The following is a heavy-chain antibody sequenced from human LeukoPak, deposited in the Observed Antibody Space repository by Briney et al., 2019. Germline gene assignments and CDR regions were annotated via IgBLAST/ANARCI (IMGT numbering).Heavy chain of an antibody. CDR1: GFTFSSYS. Sequence: PGGSLRLSCAASGFTFSSYSMNWVRQAPGKGLEWVSSISSGSTYIYYADSVKGRFTITRDNAKNSLYLQMNSLRAEDTAVYYCARDALTGDPSPDAFDIWGQGTMVTVSS. CDR3: ARDALTGDPSPDAFDI. CDR2: ISSGSTYI. D-gene: IGHD7-27*01. V-gene: IGHV3-21*01. J-gene: IGHJ3*02.